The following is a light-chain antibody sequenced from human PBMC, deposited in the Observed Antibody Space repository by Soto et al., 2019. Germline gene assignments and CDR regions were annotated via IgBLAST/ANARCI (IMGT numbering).Light chain of an antibody. V-gene: IGKV1-5*03. Sequence: DIQMTQSPSTLSASVGDRVIIICRASQSISSWLAWYQQKPGKAPKLLIHKASSLQSWVPSRFSGSGSGTEFTLTISRLQPDDFELYYCQQYKSYSLFTFGPGTKVDF. CDR3: QQYKSYSLFT. J-gene: IGKJ3*01. CDR2: KAS. CDR1: QSISSW.